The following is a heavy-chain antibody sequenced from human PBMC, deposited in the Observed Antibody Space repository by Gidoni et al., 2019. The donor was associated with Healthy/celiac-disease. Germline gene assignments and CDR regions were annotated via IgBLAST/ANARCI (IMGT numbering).Heavy chain of an antibody. Sequence: QVQLVESGGGVVQPGRYLRLSCGASGFTFSSYGMHWGRQAPGKGLEWVAVIWYDGSNKYYADSVKGLFTISRDNSKNTLYLQMNSLRAEDTAVYYCARASGPLDYWGQGTLVTVSS. CDR1: GFTFSSYG. J-gene: IGHJ4*02. CDR2: IWYDGSNK. CDR3: ARASGPLDY. V-gene: IGHV3-33*01.